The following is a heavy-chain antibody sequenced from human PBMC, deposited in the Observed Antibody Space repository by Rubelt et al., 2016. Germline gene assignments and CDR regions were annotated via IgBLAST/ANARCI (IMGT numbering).Heavy chain of an antibody. CDR1: GYTFTGYY. D-gene: IGHD6-19*01. CDR3: ARDLYKGPRWLVAY. J-gene: IGHJ4*02. Sequence: QVQLVQSGAEVKKPGASVKISCKASGYTFTGYYMHWVRQAPGQGLEWMGWINPNSGGTNYDHKVQGMVTMTRDTSISTAYMELSRLRSDDTAVYYCARDLYKGPRWLVAYWGQGTLVTVSS. V-gene: IGHV1-2*07. CDR2: INPNSGGT.